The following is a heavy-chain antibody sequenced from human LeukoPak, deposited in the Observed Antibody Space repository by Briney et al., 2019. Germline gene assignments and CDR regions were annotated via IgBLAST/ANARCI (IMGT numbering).Heavy chain of an antibody. Sequence: SETLSLTCTVSGGSISRGGYYWSWIRQHPGKRLEWIGYIYYSGSTYYNPSLKSRATISVDTSKNQFSLKLSSVTAADTAVYYCARVSYYDSSGSPDYWGQGTLVTVSS. CDR2: IYYSGST. CDR3: ARVSYYDSSGSPDY. D-gene: IGHD3-22*01. J-gene: IGHJ4*02. V-gene: IGHV4-31*03. CDR1: GGSISRGGYY.